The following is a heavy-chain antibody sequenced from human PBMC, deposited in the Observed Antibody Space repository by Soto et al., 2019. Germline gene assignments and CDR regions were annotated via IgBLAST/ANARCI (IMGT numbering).Heavy chain of an antibody. Sequence: QVQLQQWGAGLLKPSETLSLTCAVYGGSFSGYYWSWIRQPPGKGLEWIGEITHSGSTNYNPSLKSRGTISVDTSKNQFSMRLSYVTAADTAVYYCSRRSYSSGSLQRGRGGYFDLWCRGTLVTVSS. V-gene: IGHV4-34*01. CDR3: SRRSYSSGSLQRGRGGYFDL. CDR1: GGSFSGYY. CDR2: ITHSGST. D-gene: IGHD3-22*01. J-gene: IGHJ2*01.